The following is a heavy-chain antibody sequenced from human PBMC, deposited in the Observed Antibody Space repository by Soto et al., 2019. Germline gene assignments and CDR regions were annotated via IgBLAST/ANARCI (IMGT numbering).Heavy chain of an antibody. Sequence: QVQLVQSGAEVQKPGASVKVSCKASGYTFTSYDINWVRQATGQGLEWMGWMNPNSGNTGYAQKFQGRVTMTRNTSISTAYMELSSLRSEDTAVYYCARVLLWFGAHWFDPWGQGTRVTVSS. CDR3: ARVLLWFGAHWFDP. CDR2: MNPNSGNT. J-gene: IGHJ5*02. CDR1: GYTFTSYD. V-gene: IGHV1-8*01. D-gene: IGHD3-10*01.